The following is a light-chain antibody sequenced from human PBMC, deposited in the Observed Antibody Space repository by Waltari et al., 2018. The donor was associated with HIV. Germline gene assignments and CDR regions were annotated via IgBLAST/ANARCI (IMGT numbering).Light chain of an antibody. CDR1: ESPKKY. CDR2: KDS. J-gene: IGLJ3*02. CDR3: QSADSSGTYPWV. V-gene: IGLV3-25*03. Sequence: SYDLTQPPSVSVSPGQTTRFNCSGDESPKKYANCYQQKPGQAPVLVIYKDSERPSGIPERFSGSSSGTTVTLTISGVQAEDEADYYCQSADSSGTYPWVFGGGTKLTVL.